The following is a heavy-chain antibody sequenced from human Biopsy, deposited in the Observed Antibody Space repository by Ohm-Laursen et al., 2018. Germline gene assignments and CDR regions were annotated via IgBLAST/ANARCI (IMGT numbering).Heavy chain of an antibody. V-gene: IGHV3-33*01. CDR2: IWYDGFNR. CDR3: ATSTMVRSSGHAFDI. Sequence: SLRLSCAASGFTFSSYGMHWVRQAPGKGLEWVAFIWYDGFNRYYADSVKGRFTISRDNSKNTLDLQMNSLRAEDTAVYYCATSTMVRSSGHAFDIWGQGTMVTVS. J-gene: IGHJ3*02. D-gene: IGHD3-10*01. CDR1: GFTFSSYG.